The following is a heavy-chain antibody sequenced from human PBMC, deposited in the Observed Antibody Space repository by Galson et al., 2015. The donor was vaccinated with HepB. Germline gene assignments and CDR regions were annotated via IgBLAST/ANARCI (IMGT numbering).Heavy chain of an antibody. CDR2: ISYDAKNV. J-gene: IGHJ4*02. Sequence: LRLSCAASGFTLSNSAMHWVRQAPGKGPEWVAKISYDAKNVYYAESLRGRSAISRDNSKNTLYLEMNSLRVEDTAGYYCAADATAIVTAFDYWGQGTLVTVSS. CDR1: GFTLSNSA. V-gene: IGHV3-30*03. CDR3: AADATAIVTAFDY. D-gene: IGHD2/OR15-2a*01.